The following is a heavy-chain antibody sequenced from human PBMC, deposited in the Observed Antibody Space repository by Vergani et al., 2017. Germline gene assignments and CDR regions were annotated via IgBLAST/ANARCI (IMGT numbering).Heavy chain of an antibody. D-gene: IGHD1-26*01. Sequence: QVQLMQSGPVMKKPGGSLKVSCQASESTFSDYNIHWVRQAPGQGLQWMGWISPKTGDNDYLQRFQDRVTMTRDASTKTVYLKMTRLTSDDTAIYYCAHSWNFGRRDWFDSWGPGTLVTVSS. CDR2: ISPKTGDN. V-gene: IGHV1-2*02. J-gene: IGHJ5*01. CDR3: AHSWNFGRRDWFDS. CDR1: ESTFSDYN.